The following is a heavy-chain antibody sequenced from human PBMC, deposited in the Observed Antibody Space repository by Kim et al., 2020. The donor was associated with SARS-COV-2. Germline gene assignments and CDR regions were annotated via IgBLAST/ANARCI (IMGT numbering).Heavy chain of an antibody. D-gene: IGHD1-1*01. CDR1: SEPFIGYF. Sequence: SETLSLTCAVSSEPFIGYFWTWIRQPPGKGLEWIGEVTNTGITYYNASLNSRVSISIDTSKKQLSLKLTSVTAEETAVYYCARGFSDAWEVGYAWGQGTLVTVSS. J-gene: IGHJ5*02. V-gene: IGHV4-34*01. CDR2: VTNTGIT. CDR3: ARGFSDAWEVGYA.